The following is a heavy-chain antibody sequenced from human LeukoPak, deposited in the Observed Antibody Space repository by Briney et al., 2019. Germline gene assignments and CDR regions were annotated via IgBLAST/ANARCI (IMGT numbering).Heavy chain of an antibody. Sequence: GGSLRLSCAASGFTFNHYGMHWVRQAPGKGLEGVANINQDGTEKYYVDSVKGRFTISRDNGKNSLYLQMNSLRVEDTAVYYCAKLAKYFYGAETFYFFEHWGQGTPVTASS. CDR3: AKLAKYFYGAETFYFFEH. V-gene: IGHV3-7*01. CDR2: INQDGTEK. CDR1: GFTFNHYG. J-gene: IGHJ4*02. D-gene: IGHD3-10*01.